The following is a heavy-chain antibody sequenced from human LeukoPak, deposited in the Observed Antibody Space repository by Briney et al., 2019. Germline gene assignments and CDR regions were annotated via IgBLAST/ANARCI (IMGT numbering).Heavy chain of an antibody. V-gene: IGHV1-69-2*01. CDR3: ATLGGVSPRAQDHYYYYMDV. Sequence: ATVKISCKASGYTFIDYYIHWVQQAPGKGLEWMGRLDPEDGETIYSEKFHGRVTIIADTSTDTAYVELGSLRSEDTAVYYCATLGGVSPRAQDHYYYYMDVWGKGTTVTVSS. CDR1: GYTFIDYY. J-gene: IGHJ6*03. D-gene: IGHD3-16*01. CDR2: LDPEDGET.